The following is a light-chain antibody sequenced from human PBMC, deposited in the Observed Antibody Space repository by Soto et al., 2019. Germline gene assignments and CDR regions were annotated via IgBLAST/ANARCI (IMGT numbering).Light chain of an antibody. J-gene: IGKJ5*01. CDR3: QQSDSIPIT. CDR2: AAS. CDR1: QTISRN. V-gene: IGKV1-39*01. Sequence: DIQMTQSPFSLSASVGDRVTIPCRASQTISRNLNWYQQKPGKAPKLLIYAASILQSGVPSRFSGSGSGTDFTLAISSLQPEDFATYYCQQSDSIPITFGQGTRLEI.